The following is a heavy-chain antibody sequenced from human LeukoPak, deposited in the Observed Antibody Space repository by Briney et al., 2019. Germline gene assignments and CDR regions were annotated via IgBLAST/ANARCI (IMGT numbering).Heavy chain of an antibody. Sequence: ASVKVSCKASGYTFTDYYLHWVRQAPGQGLEWVGWINPNSGVTNYAQKFQGRVSMTSDTSISTVYMELGRLGSDDTAVYYCSREDYWGQGTLVTVSS. J-gene: IGHJ4*02. V-gene: IGHV1-2*02. CDR3: SREDY. CDR1: GYTFTDYY. CDR2: INPNSGVT.